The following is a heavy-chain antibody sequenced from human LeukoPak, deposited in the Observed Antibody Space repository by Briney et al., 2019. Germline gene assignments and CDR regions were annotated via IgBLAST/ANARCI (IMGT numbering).Heavy chain of an antibody. CDR2: ISGSGDYI. D-gene: IGHD6-19*01. J-gene: IGHJ4*02. CDR1: GFTFSNYA. V-gene: IGHV3-23*01. CDR3: AKDRASGSGSYSYRGFDY. Sequence: GGSLRLSCAASGFTFSNYAMSWVRQAPGRGLEWVSAISGSGDYINYADSVKGRFTNSRDNSKNTLYLQMNSLRAEDTAVYYCAKDRASGSGSYSYRGFDYWGQGTLVTVSS.